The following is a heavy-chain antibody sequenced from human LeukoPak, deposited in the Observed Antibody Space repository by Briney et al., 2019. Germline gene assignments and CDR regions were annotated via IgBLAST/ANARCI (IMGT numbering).Heavy chain of an antibody. V-gene: IGHV3-30*14. CDR1: GFTFSNYA. D-gene: IGHD5-12*01. CDR2: ISYDGSNK. J-gene: IGHJ5*02. Sequence: GGSLRLSCAASGFTFSNYAMHWVRQAPGKGLEWVAVISYDGSNKYYADSVKGRFTISRDNSKNTLYLQMNSLRAEDTAVYYCARSPTKSWFDPWGQGTLVTVSS. CDR3: ARSPTKSWFDP.